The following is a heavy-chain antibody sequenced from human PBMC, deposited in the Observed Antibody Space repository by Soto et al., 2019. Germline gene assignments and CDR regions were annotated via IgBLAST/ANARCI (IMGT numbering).Heavy chain of an antibody. CDR1: GFTFSNYG. CDR2: ISYDGSNK. Sequence: QVQLVESGGGVVQPGRSLRLSCAASGFTFSNYGMHWVRQAPGKGLEWVAVISYDGSNKYYADSVKGRFTISRDNSKNTLYLQMNSLRAEDTAVYVWAKSLSITGTFDYWGQGTLVTFSS. V-gene: IGHV3-30*18. CDR3: AKSLSITGTFDY. D-gene: IGHD1-20*01. J-gene: IGHJ4*02.